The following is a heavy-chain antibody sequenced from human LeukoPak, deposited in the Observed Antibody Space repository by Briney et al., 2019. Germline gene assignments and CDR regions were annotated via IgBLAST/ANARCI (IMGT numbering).Heavy chain of an antibody. V-gene: IGHV4-59*01. CDR1: GGSISIYY. CDR2: IYYSGST. D-gene: IGHD4-11*01. CDR3: ARAYSNTPYYYYYYYMGV. Sequence: PSETLSLTCTVSGGSISIYYWSWIRQPPGKGLEWIGYIYYSGSTNYNPSLKSRVTISVDTSKNQFSLKLSSVTAADTAVYYCARAYSNTPYYYYYYYMGVWGKGTTVTVSS. J-gene: IGHJ6*03.